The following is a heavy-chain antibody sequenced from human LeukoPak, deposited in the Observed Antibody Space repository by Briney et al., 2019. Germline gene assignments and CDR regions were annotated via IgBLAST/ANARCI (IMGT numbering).Heavy chain of an antibody. Sequence: SETLSLTCAVYGGSFSGYYWSWIRQPAGKGLEWIGRFYTSGSTNYNPSLKSRVTMSVDTSKNQFSLKLSSVTAADTAVYYCARDRGSGWHSDFWGQGTLVTVSS. D-gene: IGHD6-19*01. CDR2: FYTSGST. J-gene: IGHJ4*02. CDR3: ARDRGSGWHSDF. CDR1: GGSFSGYY. V-gene: IGHV4-4*07.